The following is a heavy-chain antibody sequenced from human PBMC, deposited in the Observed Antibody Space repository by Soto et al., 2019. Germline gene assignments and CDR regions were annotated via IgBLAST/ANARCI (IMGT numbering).Heavy chain of an antibody. J-gene: IGHJ6*02. V-gene: IGHV1-3*01. CDR3: AISGYSSGWYYYYGMDV. Sequence: QVQLVQSGAEVKKPGASVKVSCKASGYTFTSYAMHWVRQAPGQRLEWMGWINAGNGNTKYSQKFQGRVTITRDTSASTAYMELSSLRSEDTAVYYCAISGYSSGWYYYYGMDVWGQGTTVTVSS. CDR2: INAGNGNT. CDR1: GYTFTSYA. D-gene: IGHD6-19*01.